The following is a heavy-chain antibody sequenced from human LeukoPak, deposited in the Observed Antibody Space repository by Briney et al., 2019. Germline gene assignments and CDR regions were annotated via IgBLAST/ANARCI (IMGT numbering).Heavy chain of an antibody. J-gene: IGHJ4*02. CDR3: ARLGPQYCSSTSCYQFDY. V-gene: IGHV4-59*08. D-gene: IGHD2-2*01. Sequence: SETLSLTCTVSGGSIRSYYWSWIRQPPGKGLEWIGYIYYSGSTNYNPSLKSRVTISVDTSKNQFSLKLTSVTGADTAVYYCARLGPQYCSSTSCYQFDYRGQGTLVTVSS. CDR1: GGSIRSYY. CDR2: IYYSGST.